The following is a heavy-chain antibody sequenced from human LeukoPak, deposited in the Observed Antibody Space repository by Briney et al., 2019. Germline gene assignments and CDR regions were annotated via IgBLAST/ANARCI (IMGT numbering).Heavy chain of an antibody. V-gene: IGHV3-33*01. CDR1: GFNLSHYC. D-gene: IGHD4-11*01. CDR2: IWSDGTNK. Sequence: GSLRLSFAAAGFNLSHYCMPWVRQAPGQGLELVAGIWSDGTNKYYADSVKGRFSISRDDSQKRVFLQMNSLRAEDTAVYYCARDAQRGFDYSNSLQYWGQGALVTVSS. J-gene: IGHJ4*02. CDR3: ARDAQRGFDYSNSLQY.